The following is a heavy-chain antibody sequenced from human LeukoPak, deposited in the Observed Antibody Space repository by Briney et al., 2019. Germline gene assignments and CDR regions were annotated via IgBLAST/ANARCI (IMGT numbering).Heavy chain of an antibody. Sequence: SETLSLICTVSGGSMSDHYWSWIRQHPGKGLEWIGYIYYSGSTYYNPSLKSRVTISVDTSKNQFSLKLSSVTAADTAVYYCVRGGADDYYDSSGNDAFDIWGQGTMVTVSS. D-gene: IGHD3-22*01. CDR2: IYYSGST. V-gene: IGHV4-59*06. J-gene: IGHJ3*02. CDR3: VRGGADDYYDSSGNDAFDI. CDR1: GGSMSDHY.